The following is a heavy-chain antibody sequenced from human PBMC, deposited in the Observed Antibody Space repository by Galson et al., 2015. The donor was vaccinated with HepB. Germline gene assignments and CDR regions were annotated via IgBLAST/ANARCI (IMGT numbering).Heavy chain of an antibody. V-gene: IGHV1-18*04. D-gene: IGHD3-9*01. CDR3: ARGETDILTGYYPTAENPFDY. J-gene: IGHJ4*02. CDR2: ISAYNGNT. Sequence: QSGAEVKKPGASVKVSCKASGYTFTSYGISWVRQAPGQGLEWMGWISAYNGNTNYAQKLQGRVTMTTDTSTSTAYMELRSLRSDDTAVYYCARGETDILTGYYPTAENPFDYWGQGTLVTVSS. CDR1: GYTFTSYG.